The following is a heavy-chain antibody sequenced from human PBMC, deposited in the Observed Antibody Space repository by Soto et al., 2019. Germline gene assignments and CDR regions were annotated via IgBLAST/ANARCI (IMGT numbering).Heavy chain of an antibody. D-gene: IGHD4-17*01. J-gene: IGHJ4*02. CDR2: ISYDGNTK. Sequence: QVQLVESGGGVVHPGGSLRLSCAASGFTFSSYGMHWVRQAPGKGLEWVAIISYDGNTKYYADSVKGRFTISRDNSKNTLYLQMNSLGSDDTAVYYCAKKEASGSTVSLPGYWGQGTLVTVSS. CDR3: AKKEASGSTVSLPGY. CDR1: GFTFSSYG. V-gene: IGHV3-30*18.